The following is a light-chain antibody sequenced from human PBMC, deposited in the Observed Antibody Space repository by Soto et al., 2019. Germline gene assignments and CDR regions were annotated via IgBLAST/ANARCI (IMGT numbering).Light chain of an antibody. CDR1: QSLLHSNGYNY. Sequence: DIVMTQSPLSLPVTPGEPASISCRSSQSLLHSNGYNYLDWYLQKPVQSPQLLIYLGSNRASGVPDRFSGSGSGTDFTLKISRVEAEDVGVYYCMQDLQTPLTFGGGTKVEIK. J-gene: IGKJ4*01. CDR3: MQDLQTPLT. CDR2: LGS. V-gene: IGKV2-28*01.